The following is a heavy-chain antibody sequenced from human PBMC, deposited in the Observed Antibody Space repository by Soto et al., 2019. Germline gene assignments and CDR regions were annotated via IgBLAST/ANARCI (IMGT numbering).Heavy chain of an antibody. Sequence: ESGGGLVQSGGSLTLSCAASGFTVSNSYMSWVRQAPGKGLEWVSAIYSGGSTYYADSVKSRFTISRDNSRNTLYLQMNSLRAEDTAVYFCARCDGSATYCFFFAYWGQGTPVTVSS. V-gene: IGHV3-66*01. CDR3: ARCDGSATYCFFFAY. CDR2: IYSGGST. D-gene: IGHD3-10*01. CDR1: GFTVSNSY. J-gene: IGHJ4*02.